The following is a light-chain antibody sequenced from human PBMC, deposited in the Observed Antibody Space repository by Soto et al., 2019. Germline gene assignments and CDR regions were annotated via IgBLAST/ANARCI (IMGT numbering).Light chain of an antibody. CDR3: LETYRLPFT. Sequence: DIQMTQSPSSLSASVGETITISCRASETIRNYLNWYQQKPGKTPKLLIYAASTFHSVITSRFSATGSRTDFPLTIRSLQPEDFATYVCLETYRLPFTFGPETKV. CDR1: ETIRNY. J-gene: IGKJ3*01. CDR2: AAS. V-gene: IGKV1-39*01.